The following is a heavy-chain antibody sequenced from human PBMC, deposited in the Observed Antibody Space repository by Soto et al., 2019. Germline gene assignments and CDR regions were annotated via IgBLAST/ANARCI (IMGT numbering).Heavy chain of an antibody. CDR1: GGSISSYY. Sequence: SETLSLTGTVSGGSISSYYWSWIRQPPGKGLEWIGYIYYSGSTNYNPSLKSRVTISVDTSKNQFSLKLSSVTAADTAVYYCARDPGIKSSGSYQHYYYYYGMDVWGQGTTVTVSS. CDR3: ARDPGIKSSGSYQHYYYYYGMDV. CDR2: IYYSGST. D-gene: IGHD3-10*01. J-gene: IGHJ6*02. V-gene: IGHV4-59*01.